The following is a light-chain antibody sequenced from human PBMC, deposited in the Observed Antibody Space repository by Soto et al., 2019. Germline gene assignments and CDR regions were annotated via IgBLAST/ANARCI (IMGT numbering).Light chain of an antibody. V-gene: IGLV1-44*01. CDR3: AAWDDSLEVYV. Sequence: QSVLTQPPSASGTPGQRVTISCSGSTSNIGSNTVNWYQQLQGTAPKLRMYSNNQRPSGVPDRFSGSKSGTSASLAISGLQSEDEADYYCAAWDDSLEVYVFGTGTKVTVL. J-gene: IGLJ1*01. CDR1: TSNIGSNT. CDR2: SNN.